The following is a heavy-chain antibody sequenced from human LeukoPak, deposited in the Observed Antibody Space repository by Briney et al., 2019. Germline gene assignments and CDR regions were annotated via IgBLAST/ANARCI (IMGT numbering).Heavy chain of an antibody. Sequence: ASVKVSCKASGYSFTDYEFSWVRQAPGQGLEWLGWVSIYNDNTKYAREFQDRITMTTDKSTSTAYMELKSLTSDDTAVYFCARTGHYQFDSWGQGTLVTVSS. J-gene: IGHJ4*02. CDR3: ARTGHYQFDS. V-gene: IGHV1-18*01. CDR2: VSIYNDNT. D-gene: IGHD3-9*01. CDR1: GYSFTDYE.